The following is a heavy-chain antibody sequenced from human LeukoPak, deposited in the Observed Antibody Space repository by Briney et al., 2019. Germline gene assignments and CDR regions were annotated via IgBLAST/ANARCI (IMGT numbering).Heavy chain of an antibody. D-gene: IGHD6-13*01. CDR3: VGELLTAAGTIGAFDI. Sequence: PGGSLGLSCAASGFTFSTYGMHWVRQAPGKGLEWVAVIWPNGSNKYHADSVKGRFTISRDNSKSTLFLQMSSLAAEDTAVYYCVGELLTAAGTIGAFDIWGRGTMVTVSS. J-gene: IGHJ3*02. V-gene: IGHV3-33*01. CDR2: IWPNGSNK. CDR1: GFTFSTYG.